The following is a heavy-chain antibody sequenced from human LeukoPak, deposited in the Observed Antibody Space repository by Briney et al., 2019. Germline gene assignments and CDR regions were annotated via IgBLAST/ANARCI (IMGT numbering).Heavy chain of an antibody. Sequence: SETLSLTCTVSGGSISSYYWSWIRQPPGKGLEWIGYIYYSGSTNYNPSLKSRVTISVDTSKNQFSLKLSSVTAADTAVYYCARLSRGGDYWGQGTLVTVSS. J-gene: IGHJ4*02. CDR2: IYYSGST. V-gene: IGHV4-59*08. CDR3: ARLSRGGDY. CDR1: GGSISSYY. D-gene: IGHD3-10*01.